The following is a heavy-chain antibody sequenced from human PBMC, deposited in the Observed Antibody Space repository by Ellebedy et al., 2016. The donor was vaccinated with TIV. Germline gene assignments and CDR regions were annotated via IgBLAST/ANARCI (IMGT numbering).Heavy chain of an antibody. J-gene: IGHJ4*02. CDR3: ARDRKMLRGVVAY. V-gene: IGHV4-39*07. CDR1: GGSISSSNYS. CDR2: IYYSGST. Sequence: MPSETLSLTCTVSGGSISSSNYSRGWIRQPPGKGLAWIGNIYYSGSTVYNPSLKSRVTISVDTSNNQFSLKLNSVPAADTAVYYCARDRKMLRGVVAYWGQGTLVTVSS. D-gene: IGHD3-10*01.